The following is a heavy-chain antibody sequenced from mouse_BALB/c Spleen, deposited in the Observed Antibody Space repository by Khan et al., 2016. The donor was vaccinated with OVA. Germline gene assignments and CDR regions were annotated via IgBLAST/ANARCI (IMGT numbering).Heavy chain of an antibody. CDR2: ISYSGST. Sequence: EVKLLESGPGLVKPSQSLSLTCTVTGYSITSNYAWNWIRQFPGNKLEWMGYISYSGSTSYNPSLKSRTSITRDTSKNQFFLQLNSVTTADTATYYCARSNYYGYAMDYWGQGTSVTVSS. CDR3: ARSNYYGYAMDY. CDR1: GYSITSNYA. V-gene: IGHV3-2*02. D-gene: IGHD1-1*01. J-gene: IGHJ4*01.